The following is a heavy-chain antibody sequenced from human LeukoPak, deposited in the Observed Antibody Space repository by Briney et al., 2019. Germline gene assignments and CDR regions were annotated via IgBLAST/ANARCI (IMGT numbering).Heavy chain of an antibody. Sequence: LSLTCAVSGGSIRNSSFYWGWIRQPPGKGLEWIGYIHYSGSTYYNPSLKSRVTISVDTSKNQFSLKLSSVTAADTAVYYCARDRGPYSGYDSYYFDYWGQGTLVTVSS. V-gene: IGHV4-31*11. CDR3: ARDRGPYSGYDSYYFDY. CDR2: IHYSGST. J-gene: IGHJ4*02. CDR1: GGSIRNSSFY. D-gene: IGHD5-12*01.